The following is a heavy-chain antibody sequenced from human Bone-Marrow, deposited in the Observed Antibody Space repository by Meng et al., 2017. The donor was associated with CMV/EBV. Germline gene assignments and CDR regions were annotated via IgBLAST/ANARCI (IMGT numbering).Heavy chain of an antibody. CDR3: TTHYSDSSGYRSGMDV. Sequence: GESLKISCAASGFIFSNAWMSWVRQAPGKGLEWVGRIKSKSDGGTTDYAAPVEGRFTISRDDSKNTLYLQMNSLKIEDTAVYYCTTHYSDSSGYRSGMDVWGQGTTVTFSS. J-gene: IGHJ6*02. CDR2: IKSKSDGGTT. D-gene: IGHD3-22*01. CDR1: GFIFSNAW. V-gene: IGHV3-15*01.